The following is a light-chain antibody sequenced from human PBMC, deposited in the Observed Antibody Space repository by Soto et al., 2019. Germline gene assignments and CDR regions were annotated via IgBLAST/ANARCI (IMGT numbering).Light chain of an antibody. J-gene: IGLJ2*01. V-gene: IGLV2-14*01. CDR3: CSYPSLSSVV. CDR2: GVS. CDR1: SSDVGGYNH. Sequence: QSALTQPASVSGSPGQSITISCTGTSSDVGGYNHVSWYQHPPGRAPKLILFGVSDRPSGVSHRFSGSKSGNTASLTISGLQAEDEADYYCCSYPSLSSVVFGGGTKLTVL.